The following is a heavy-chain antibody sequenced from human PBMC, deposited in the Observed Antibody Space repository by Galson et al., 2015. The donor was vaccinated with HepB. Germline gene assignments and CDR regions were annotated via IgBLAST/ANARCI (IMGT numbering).Heavy chain of an antibody. CDR3: ARAVGAGEFDY. J-gene: IGHJ4*02. Sequence: SLRLSCAASGFTFSSYAIHWVRQAPGKGLEWVAVVSNDGTNKYYADSVKGRFTISRDDSKSTLYLQMNSLRAEDTAVYYCARAVGAGEFDYWGQGTLVTVSS. CDR1: GFTFSSYA. V-gene: IGHV3-30-3*01. D-gene: IGHD1-26*01. CDR2: VSNDGTNK.